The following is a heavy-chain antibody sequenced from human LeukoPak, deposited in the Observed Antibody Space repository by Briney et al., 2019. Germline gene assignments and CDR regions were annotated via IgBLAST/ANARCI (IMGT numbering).Heavy chain of an antibody. D-gene: IGHD3-10*01. CDR3: AKDAGAPGTSDWYFDL. V-gene: IGHV3-23*01. CDR1: GFSLRNKA. CDR2: ISTSGGST. Sequence: GGSLRLSCAASGFSLRNKAMTWVRQAPAKGLEWVAAISTSGGSTSYADSVKGRFTISRNVSKSTLSLQMHSLRVEDTATYYCAKDAGAPGTSDWYFDLWGRGTLVTVSS. J-gene: IGHJ2*01.